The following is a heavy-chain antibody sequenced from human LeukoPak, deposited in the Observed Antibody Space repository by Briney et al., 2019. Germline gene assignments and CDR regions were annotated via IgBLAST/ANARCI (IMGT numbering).Heavy chain of an antibody. D-gene: IGHD6-19*01. CDR2: SYYTGGT. J-gene: IGHJ4*02. CDR3: AKYGNSGWVIDN. CDR1: GGSIGSNY. V-gene: IGHV4-59*08. Sequence: PSETLSLTCTVSGGSIGSNYGTWIRQPPGKGREDIGYSYYTGGTNYNPSLNSRVTISLDTSKNQFSLKLSSVTAADTDVYFCAKYGNSGWVIDNWGQGTLVTVSS.